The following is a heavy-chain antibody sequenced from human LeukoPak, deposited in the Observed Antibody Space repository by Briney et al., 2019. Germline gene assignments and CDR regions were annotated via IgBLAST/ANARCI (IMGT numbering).Heavy chain of an antibody. CDR2: ISSSSSYI. CDR1: GSTFSSYS. V-gene: IGHV3-21*01. J-gene: IGHJ6*02. CDR3: ARKGYCSSTSCYTGYGMDV. Sequence: GGSLRLSCAASGSTFSSYSMNWVRQAPGKGLEWVSSISSSSSYIYYADSVKGRFTISRDNAKNSLYLQMNSLRAEDTAVYYCARKGYCSSTSCYTGYGMDVWGQGTTVTVSS. D-gene: IGHD2-2*02.